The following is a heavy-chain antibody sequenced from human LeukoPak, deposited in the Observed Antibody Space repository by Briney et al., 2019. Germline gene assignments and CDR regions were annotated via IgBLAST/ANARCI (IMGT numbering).Heavy chain of an antibody. CDR2: IYYSGST. J-gene: IGHJ1*01. CDR1: GGSISSGDYY. D-gene: IGHD3-22*01. V-gene: IGHV4-30-4*01. CDR3: ARLENPYYYDSSGAYRHAEYFQH. Sequence: PSETLSLTCTVSGGSISSGDYYWSWIRQPPGKGLEWIGYIYYSGSTYYNPSLKSRVTISVDTSKNQFSLKLSSVTAADTAVYYCARLENPYYYDSSGAYRHAEYFQHWGQGTLVTVSS.